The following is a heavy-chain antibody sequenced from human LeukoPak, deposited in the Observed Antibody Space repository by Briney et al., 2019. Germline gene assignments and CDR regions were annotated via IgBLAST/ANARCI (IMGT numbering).Heavy chain of an antibody. Sequence: PSETLSLTCAVYGGSFSGYYWSWIRQPPGKGLEWIGEINHSGSTNYNPSLKSRVTISVDTSKNQFSLKLSSVTAADTAVYYCARCPRVVNWSDPWGQGTLVIVSS. CDR3: ARCPRVVNWSDP. CDR2: INHSGST. J-gene: IGHJ5*02. V-gene: IGHV4-34*01. CDR1: GGSFSGYY.